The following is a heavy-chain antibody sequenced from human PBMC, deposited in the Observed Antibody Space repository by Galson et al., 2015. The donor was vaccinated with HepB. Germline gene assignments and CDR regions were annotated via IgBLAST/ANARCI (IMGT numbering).Heavy chain of an antibody. V-gene: IGHV3-23*01. D-gene: IGHD1-26*01. CDR3: AKPPMYSGSYYLDS. CDR1: GFSFSDYA. J-gene: IGHJ4*02. CDR2: ITSSGSST. Sequence: SLRLSCAASGFSFSDYAMSWVRQFPGKGLEWVSVITSSGSSTYYVDSVKGRFTISRDNSKSTLYLQMNGLRAEDTAIYYCAKPPMYSGSYYLDSWGQGTLVTVSS.